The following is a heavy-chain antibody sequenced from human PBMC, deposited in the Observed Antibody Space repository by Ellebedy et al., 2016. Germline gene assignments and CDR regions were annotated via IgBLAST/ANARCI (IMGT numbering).Heavy chain of an antibody. J-gene: IGHJ6*02. CDR2: IKQDGSEK. CDR1: GFTFTHYW. D-gene: IGHD2-15*01. CDR3: ARCDKGYCSGGSCYSNYYYYYGMDV. V-gene: IGHV3-7*01. Sequence: LSLTCAASGFTFTHYWMSWVRQAPGKGLEWVANIKQDGSEKSYVDSVKGRFTISRDNAKNSLYLQVNSLGAEDTAVYYCARCDKGYCSGGSCYSNYYYYYGMDVWGQGTTVTVSS.